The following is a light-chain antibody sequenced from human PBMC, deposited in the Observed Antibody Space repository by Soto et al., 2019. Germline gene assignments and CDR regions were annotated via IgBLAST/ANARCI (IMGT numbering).Light chain of an antibody. J-gene: IGKJ1*01. CDR1: QSFSNNY. CDR2: GAS. V-gene: IGKV3-20*01. Sequence: EIMLTQSPGALSLSPGERATLSCRASQSFSNNYLAWYQQQPVQAPRLLIYGASNRATGIPDRFSGSGSGTDFTLTISRLEPEDSAVYYCQQYGYSRTFGQGTKVDNK. CDR3: QQYGYSRT.